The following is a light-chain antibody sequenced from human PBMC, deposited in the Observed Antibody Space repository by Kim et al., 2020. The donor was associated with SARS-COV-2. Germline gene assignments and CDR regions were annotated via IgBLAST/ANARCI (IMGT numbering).Light chain of an antibody. J-gene: IGKJ1*01. CDR1: QGISKY. CDR2: AAS. Sequence: SASVGDRVTITCRASQGISKYLAWYQQKPGNAPKLLIYAASALQSGVPTRFSGSGSGTDFTLTISSLQPEDVATYYCQKYNGAPWTFGQGTKLEI. V-gene: IGKV1-27*01. CDR3: QKYNGAPWT.